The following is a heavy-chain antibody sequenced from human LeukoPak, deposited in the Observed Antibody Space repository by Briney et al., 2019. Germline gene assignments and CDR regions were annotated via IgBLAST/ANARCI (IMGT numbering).Heavy chain of an antibody. CDR3: AGGDEYYFDY. D-gene: IGHD2-21*02. CDR2: IYYSGST. J-gene: IGHJ4*02. CDR1: GGSISSSSYY. V-gene: IGHV4-39*01. Sequence: SETLSLTRTVSGGSISSSSYYWGWIRQPPGKGLEWIGSIYYSGSTYYNPSLKSRVTISVDTSKNQFSLKLSSVTAADTAVYYCAGGDEYYFDYWGQGTLVTVSS.